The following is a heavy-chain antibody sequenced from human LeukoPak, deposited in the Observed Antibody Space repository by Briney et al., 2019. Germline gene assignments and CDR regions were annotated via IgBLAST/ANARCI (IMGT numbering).Heavy chain of an antibody. Sequence: PGGSLRLSCAASGFTFSSYGMHWVRQAPGKGLEWVAFIRYDGSNKYYADSVKGRFTISRDNSKNTLYLQMNSLRAEDTAVYYCAKESFGEFRYWGQGTLVTVSS. J-gene: IGHJ4*02. CDR2: IRYDGSNK. CDR3: AKESFGEFRY. D-gene: IGHD3-10*01. CDR1: GFTFSSYG. V-gene: IGHV3-30*02.